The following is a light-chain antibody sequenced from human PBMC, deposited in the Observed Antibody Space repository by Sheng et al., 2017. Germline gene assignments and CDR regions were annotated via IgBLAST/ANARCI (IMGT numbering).Light chain of an antibody. CDR3: QQRSNWPPALT. CDR1: QSVSSN. CDR2: DAS. J-gene: IGKJ4*01. Sequence: EIVMTQSPATLSVSPGERATLSCRASQSVSSNLAWYQQKPGQAPRLLIYDASNRATGIPARFSGSGSGTDFTLTISSLEPEDFAVYYCQQRSNWPPALTFGGGPRWRSN. V-gene: IGKV3-11*01.